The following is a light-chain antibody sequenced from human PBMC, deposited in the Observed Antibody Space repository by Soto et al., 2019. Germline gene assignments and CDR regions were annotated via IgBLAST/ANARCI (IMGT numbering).Light chain of an antibody. CDR1: GLGETY. Sequence: SYELTQSPSVSVSPGQTVTITCSGDGLGETYACWYQQKPGQSPVLVIYQDDQRPSGIPERFSGSNSGNTATLTISGTRAIDEANYFCQAWDSTTVLFGGGTKLTV. V-gene: IGLV3-1*01. J-gene: IGLJ2*01. CDR3: QAWDSTTVL. CDR2: QDD.